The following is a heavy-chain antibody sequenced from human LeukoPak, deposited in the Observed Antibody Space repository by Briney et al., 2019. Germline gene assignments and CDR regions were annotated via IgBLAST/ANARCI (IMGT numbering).Heavy chain of an antibody. CDR1: GYSFTSYW. CDR2: IYPGDSDT. CDR3: ARHYCINGVCYPLY. D-gene: IGHD2-8*01. Sequence: GESLKISCMGSGYSFTSYWIGWVRQMPRKGLEWMVIIYPGDSDTRYSPSFQGQVTISADKSISTAYLQWSSLKASDTAMYYCARHYCINGVCYPLYWGQGTLVTVSS. V-gene: IGHV5-51*01. J-gene: IGHJ4*02.